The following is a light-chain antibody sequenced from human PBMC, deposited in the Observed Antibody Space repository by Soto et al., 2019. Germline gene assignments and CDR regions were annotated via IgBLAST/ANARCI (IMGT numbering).Light chain of an antibody. CDR1: SSNLGKNF. Sequence: QSVLTQPPSVSAAPGQKGTISCSGSSSNLGKNFVSSYQQVPRTAHKILTYEDNKRLSGIPDRFSGSKSDTSATLDIIGLQAGDEAEYYCGTWESGLRTVVFGGGTKLTVL. V-gene: IGLV1-51*02. J-gene: IGLJ2*01. CDR3: GTWESGLRTVV. CDR2: EDN.